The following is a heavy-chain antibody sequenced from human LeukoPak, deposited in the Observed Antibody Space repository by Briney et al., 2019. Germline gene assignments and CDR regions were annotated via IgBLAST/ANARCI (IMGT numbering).Heavy chain of an antibody. V-gene: IGHV3-74*03. CDR3: VRDRETTVTTLDF. CDR1: GFIFSSYW. J-gene: IGHJ4*02. CDR2: ISGDGSST. Sequence: GGSLRLSCAASGFIFSSYWMQWVRQVPGKRLVWVSRISGDGSSTTYADSVKGRFTISRDNAKNTLYLQMSSLRAEDTAVYYCVRDRETTVTTLDFWGQGTVVTVSS. D-gene: IGHD4-11*01.